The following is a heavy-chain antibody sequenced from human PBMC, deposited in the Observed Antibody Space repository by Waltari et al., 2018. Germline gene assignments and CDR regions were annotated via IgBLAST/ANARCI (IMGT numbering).Heavy chain of an antibody. CDR2: ISSSRRTK. D-gene: IGHD3-22*01. J-gene: IGHJ4*02. Sequence: EVQLVESGGGLVQPGGSLRLSCAASRFTFSNYGMNWVRQAPGKGLEWVSYISSSRRTKYYADCVKGRFTISRENAEKSLFLQMNSLGAEDTAVYYCAKVARFDDNSGGFDYWGQGSLVTVSS. V-gene: IGHV3-48*01. CDR3: AKVARFDDNSGGFDY. CDR1: RFTFSNYG.